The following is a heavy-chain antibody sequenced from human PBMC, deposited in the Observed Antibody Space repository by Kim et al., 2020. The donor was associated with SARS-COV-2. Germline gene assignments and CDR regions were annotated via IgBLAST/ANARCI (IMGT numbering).Heavy chain of an antibody. Sequence: SETLSLTCAVYGGSFSGYYWSWIRQPPGKGLEWIGEINHSGSTNYNPSLKSRVTISVDTSKNQFSLKLSSVTAADTAVYYCARERARGSPRIKNYYYYGMDVWGQGTTVTVSS. V-gene: IGHV4-34*01. CDR2: INHSGST. D-gene: IGHD3-16*01. J-gene: IGHJ6*02. CDR3: ARERARGSPRIKNYYYYGMDV. CDR1: GGSFSGYY.